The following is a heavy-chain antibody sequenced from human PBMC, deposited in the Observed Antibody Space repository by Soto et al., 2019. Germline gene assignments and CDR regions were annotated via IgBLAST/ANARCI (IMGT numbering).Heavy chain of an antibody. V-gene: IGHV1-58*01. Sequence: SVKVSCKASGFTFTSSAVQWVRQARGQRLEWIGWIVVGGGNTNYAQKFQERVTITRDMSTSTAYMELSSPRSEDTAVYYCARVSLVPAAISFHWYFDLWGRGTLVTVS. CDR1: GFTFTSSA. D-gene: IGHD2-2*02. CDR2: IVVGGGNT. J-gene: IGHJ2*01. CDR3: ARVSLVPAAISFHWYFDL.